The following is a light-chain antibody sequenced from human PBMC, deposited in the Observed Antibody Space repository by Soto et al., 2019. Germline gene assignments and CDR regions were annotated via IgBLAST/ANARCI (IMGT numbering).Light chain of an antibody. CDR1: QRITSY. CDR2: AVS. Sequence: DIQMTQSPSSLAASVGDSVTLTCRASQRITSYLNWYQQKLGKAPKLLIFAVSNLKSGVPSRFSGNGFGTVFTLSITSLQPEDFATYYCQQSYTAPYTFGQGTKLEIK. J-gene: IGKJ2*01. CDR3: QQSYTAPYT. V-gene: IGKV1-39*01.